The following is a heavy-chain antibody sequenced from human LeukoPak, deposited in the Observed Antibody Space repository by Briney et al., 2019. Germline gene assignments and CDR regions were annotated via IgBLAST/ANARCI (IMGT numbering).Heavy chain of an antibody. CDR2: ISGSGGST. CDR1: GFTFSSYA. V-gene: IGHV3-23*01. D-gene: IGHD5-18*01. J-gene: IGHJ4*02. CDR3: ARGDTAMDHLDS. Sequence: GGSLRLSCAASGFTFSSYAMSWVRQAPGKGLEWVSTISGSGGSTYYADSVKGRFTISRDNAKNSLYLQMNSLRAEDTAVYYCARGDTAMDHLDSWGQGTLVTVSS.